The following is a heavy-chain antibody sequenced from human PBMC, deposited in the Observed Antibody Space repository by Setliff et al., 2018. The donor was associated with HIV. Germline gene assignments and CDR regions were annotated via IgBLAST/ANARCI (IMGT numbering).Heavy chain of an antibody. Sequence: PGGSLRLSCAASGFTVSNNYMKWVRQAPGKGLEWVSLIYSGGSTYYADSVKGRFSISRDNAKDTLYLQMNSLRAEDTAVYYCAREGGTYRTLLWGQGTLVTVSS. D-gene: IGHD1-26*01. V-gene: IGHV3-53*01. CDR3: AREGGTYRTLL. CDR2: IYSGGST. CDR1: GFTVSNNY. J-gene: IGHJ4*02.